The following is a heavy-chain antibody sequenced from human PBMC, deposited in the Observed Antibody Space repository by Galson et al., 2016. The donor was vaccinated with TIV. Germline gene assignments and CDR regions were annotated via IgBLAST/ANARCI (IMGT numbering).Heavy chain of an antibody. CDR2: ISDGGKT. Sequence: SLRLSCAASGLSVSINYMTWVRQAPGKGLEWVSLISDGGKTSYPGSVKGRFTISRDNSKNILYLQMNSLRVDDTAVYYCARDRILDATYYYYYYGLDVWGQGPAVTVS. V-gene: IGHV3-66*01. CDR1: GLSVSINY. CDR3: ARDRILDATYYYYYYGLDV. D-gene: IGHD2-21*01. J-gene: IGHJ6*02.